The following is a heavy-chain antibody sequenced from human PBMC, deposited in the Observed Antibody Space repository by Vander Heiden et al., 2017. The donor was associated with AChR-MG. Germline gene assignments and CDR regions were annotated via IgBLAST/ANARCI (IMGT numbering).Heavy chain of an antibody. CDR3: ARRHHYGSGSYKNWFNP. J-gene: IGHJ5*02. D-gene: IGHD3-10*01. CDR1: GGSISTSTHR. V-gene: IGHV4-39*01. CDR2: VYYTGTT. Sequence: QVQLQESGPGLVKPSETLSLTCTVSGGSISTSTHRWAWIRQSPGKGLEWLASVYYTGTTYYNPSLKSRVTISIDTSKNQFSMKLRSVTAADTAVYFCARRHHYGSGSYKNWFNPWGQGALGTVSS.